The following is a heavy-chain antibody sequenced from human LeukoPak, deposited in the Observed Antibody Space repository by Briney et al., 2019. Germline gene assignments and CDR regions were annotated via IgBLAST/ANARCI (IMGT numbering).Heavy chain of an antibody. CDR3: ARRHLVIRVFKHYFDY. V-gene: IGHV4-34*01. J-gene: IGHJ4*02. Sequence: PSETLSLTCAVYGGSFSGYYWSWIRQPPGKGLGWIGEINHSGRTNYNPSLKSRVTISVDTSKNQVSLKLSSVPAADTAVYYCARRHLVIRVFKHYFDYWGQGTLVTVSS. CDR1: GGSFSGYY. CDR2: INHSGRT. D-gene: IGHD1-26*01.